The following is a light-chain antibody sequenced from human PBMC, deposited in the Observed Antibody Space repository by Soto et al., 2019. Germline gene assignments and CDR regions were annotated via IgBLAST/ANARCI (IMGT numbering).Light chain of an antibody. J-gene: IGKJ4*01. CDR2: DAS. CDR3: HQRDTLLT. Sequence: IQMTQSPSALSASVGDRVTISCQASQDISMYLNWYRQKPGQAPEVLIYDASKLARGVPSRFSGSGSGTHFTFTVTSLQPEDFATYYCHQRDTLLTFGGGTTVEV. V-gene: IGKV1-33*01. CDR1: QDISMY.